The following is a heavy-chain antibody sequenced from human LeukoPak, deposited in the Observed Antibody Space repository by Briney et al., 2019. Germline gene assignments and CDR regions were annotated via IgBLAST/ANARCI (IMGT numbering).Heavy chain of an antibody. D-gene: IGHD3-10*01. CDR1: GFTFSSYE. CDR3: ARDPEGGYYGSGTQNGY. CDR2: ISSSGSTI. Sequence: PGGSLRLSCAASGFTFSSYEMNWVRQAPGKGLEWVSYISSSGSTIYYADSVKGRFTISRDNAKNSLYLQMNSLRAEDTAVYYCARDPEGGYYGSGTQNGYWGQGTLVTVSS. V-gene: IGHV3-48*03. J-gene: IGHJ4*02.